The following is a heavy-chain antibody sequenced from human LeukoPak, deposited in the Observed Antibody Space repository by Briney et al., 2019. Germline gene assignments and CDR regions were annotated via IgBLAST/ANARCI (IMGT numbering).Heavy chain of an antibody. J-gene: IGHJ6*03. CDR2: VTGGGGTT. CDR1: GFTFRSYA. D-gene: IGHD2-2*01. V-gene: IGHV3-23*01. CDR3: ATGGSIVVVPAAMDYYYYYMDV. Sequence: PGGSLRLSCAASGFTFRSYAMSWVRQAPGKGLEWVSTVTGGGGTTYYAESVKGRFTISRDNSKNTVYLQLNSLRADDTAVYYCATGGSIVVVPAAMDYYYYYMDVWGKGTTVTVSS.